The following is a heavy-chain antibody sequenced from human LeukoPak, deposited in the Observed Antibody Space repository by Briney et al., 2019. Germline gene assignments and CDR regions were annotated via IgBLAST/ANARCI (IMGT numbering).Heavy chain of an antibody. D-gene: IGHD1-26*01. CDR3: ARDQRSESYYPWGWFDP. J-gene: IGHJ5*02. V-gene: IGHV3-66*02. CDR1: GFAVSTNY. Sequence: GGSLRLSCAASGFAVSTNYLSWVRQAPGKGLEWGSVIYSDGSTYYTDSVKCRFTISRDNSKNTLYLQVNSLRPEDTAVYYCARDQRSESYYPWGWFDPWGQGTLVTVSS. CDR2: IYSDGST.